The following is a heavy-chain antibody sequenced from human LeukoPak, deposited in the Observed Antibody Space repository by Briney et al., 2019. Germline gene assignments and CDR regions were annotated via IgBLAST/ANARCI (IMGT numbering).Heavy chain of an antibody. D-gene: IGHD3-22*01. CDR1: GFTFSSYG. CDR2: IRYDGSNK. V-gene: IGHV3-30*02. CDR3: ARDGGQYYYDTSGFDY. Sequence: GGSLRLSCAASGFTFSSYGMHWVRQAPGKGLEWVAFIRYDGSNKYYADSVKGRFTISRDNSKNTLYLQMNSLRAEDTAVYYCARDGGQYYYDTSGFDYWGQGTLVTVSS. J-gene: IGHJ4*02.